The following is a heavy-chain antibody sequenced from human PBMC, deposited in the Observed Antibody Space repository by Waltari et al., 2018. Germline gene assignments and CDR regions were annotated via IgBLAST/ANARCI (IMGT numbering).Heavy chain of an antibody. V-gene: IGHV1-69*01. CDR1: GGTFSSYS. D-gene: IGHD2-21*02. CDR2: IIPIWGTA. Sequence: QVQLVQSGAEVKKPGSSVKVSCQASGGTFSSYSISWVRQAPGPGLGWMGEIIPIWGTANNAQEFQGRVTITADESTGTAYMELSSLRSEDTAVYYCASEGGENCGGDCYYPSWFDPWGQGTLVTVSS. CDR3: ASEGGENCGGDCYYPSWFDP. J-gene: IGHJ5*02.